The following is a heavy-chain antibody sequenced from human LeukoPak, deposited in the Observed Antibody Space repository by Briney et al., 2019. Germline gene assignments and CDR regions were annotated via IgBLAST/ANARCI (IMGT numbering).Heavy chain of an antibody. V-gene: IGHV1-69*05. J-gene: IGHJ6*03. CDR3: ARSGYDLNSPGYYYYYMDV. CDR1: GGTFSSYA. D-gene: IGHD5-12*01. CDR2: IIPIFGTA. Sequence: SVKVSCKASGGTFSSYAISWVRQAPGQGLEWMGGIIPIFGTANYAQKFQGRVTITTGESTSTAYMELSSLRSEDTAVYYCARSGYDLNSPGYYYYYMDVWGKGTTVTVSS.